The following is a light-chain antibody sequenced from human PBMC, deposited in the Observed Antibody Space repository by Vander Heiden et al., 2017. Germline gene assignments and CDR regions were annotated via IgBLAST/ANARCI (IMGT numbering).Light chain of an antibody. J-gene: IGLJ2*01. Sequence: SYVLPQPPSVSVAPAQTARIPFGDNNIGSKSVHWYQQKPGQAPVLVVYDDSDRPSGIPERFSGSNSGNTATLTISRVEAGDEADYYCQVWDSSSDHVIFGGGTKLTVL. V-gene: IGLV3-21*02. CDR1: NIGSKS. CDR3: QVWDSSSDHVI. CDR2: DDS.